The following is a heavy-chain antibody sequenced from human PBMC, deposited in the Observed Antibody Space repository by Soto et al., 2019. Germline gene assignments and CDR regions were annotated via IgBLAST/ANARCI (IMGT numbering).Heavy chain of an antibody. Sequence: QVQLMQSGAEVKKPGASVKVSCKASGDTFTDYYIHWVRQAPGQGLEWMGTVNPSSGQTTYAQHFLGRVTMTRDTSTSTLESELTSLTSDDTAIYYCAIGGHVVVVTAALDYLGQGTLGTVSS. D-gene: IGHD2-21*02. CDR2: VNPSSGQT. J-gene: IGHJ4*02. CDR3: AIGGHVVVVTAALDY. V-gene: IGHV1-46*01. CDR1: GDTFTDYY.